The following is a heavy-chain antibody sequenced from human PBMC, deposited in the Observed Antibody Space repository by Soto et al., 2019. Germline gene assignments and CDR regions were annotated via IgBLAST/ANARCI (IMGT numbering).Heavy chain of an antibody. CDR2: IIVYNGNT. D-gene: IGHD3-22*01. Sequence: ASVKVSCKASGYTFTSYGISWVRQAPGQGLEWIGWIIVYNGNTNYAQKFQERVTITRDMSTSTAYMELSNLRSEDTAVYYCAAYLPPNYYDSSGYVTGDAFDIWGQGTMVTVSS. V-gene: IGHV1-18*01. CDR1: GYTFTSYG. J-gene: IGHJ3*02. CDR3: AAYLPPNYYDSSGYVTGDAFDI.